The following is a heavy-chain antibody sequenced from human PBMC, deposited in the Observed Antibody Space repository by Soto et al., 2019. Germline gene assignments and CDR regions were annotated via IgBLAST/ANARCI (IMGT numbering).Heavy chain of an antibody. V-gene: IGHV5-51*01. J-gene: IGHJ6*02. Sequence: RGESLKISCKGSGYSFTSYWIGWVRQMPGKGLEWMGIIYPGDSDTRYSPSFQGQVTISADKSISTAYLQWSSLKASDAAMYYCASSDTAMVTDYYYYGMDVWGQGTTVTVSS. CDR3: ASSDTAMVTDYYYYGMDV. D-gene: IGHD5-18*01. CDR1: GYSFTSYW. CDR2: IYPGDSDT.